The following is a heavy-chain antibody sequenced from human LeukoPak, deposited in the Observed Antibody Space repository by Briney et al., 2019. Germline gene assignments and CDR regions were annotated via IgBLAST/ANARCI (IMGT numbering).Heavy chain of an antibody. CDR1: GGSFSGYY. J-gene: IGHJ6*02. Sequence: SETLSLTCAVYGGSFSGYYWSWIRQPPGKGLEWIGEINHSGGTNYNPSLKSRVTISVDTSKNQFSLKLSSVTAADTAVYYCARVRWIQLWSVYYYYGMDVWGQGTTVTVS. D-gene: IGHD5-18*01. CDR3: ARVRWIQLWSVYYYYGMDV. V-gene: IGHV4-34*01. CDR2: INHSGGT.